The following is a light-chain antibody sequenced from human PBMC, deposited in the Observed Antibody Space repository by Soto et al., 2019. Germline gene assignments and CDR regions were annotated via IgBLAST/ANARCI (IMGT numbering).Light chain of an antibody. CDR1: QSVRRT. CDR3: QQHDVWPAT. V-gene: IGKV3-15*01. J-gene: IGKJ1*01. CDR2: ETS. Sequence: EVVMTQSPATLFLSPGERFPLSCRASQSVRRTLAWYQQKPGQAPRLLIYETSTRATGVPARFSGSGSGTDFTLTISSLQSEDFAVYYCQQHDVWPATFGQGTKVEIK.